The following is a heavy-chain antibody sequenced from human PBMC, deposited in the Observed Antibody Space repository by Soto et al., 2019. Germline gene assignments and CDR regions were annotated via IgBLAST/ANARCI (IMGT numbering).Heavy chain of an antibody. CDR1: GYTFTSYG. CDR2: ISAYNGNT. Sequence: ASVKVSCKASGYTFTSYGISWVRQAPGQGLEWMGWISAYNGNTNYAQKLQGRVTMTTDTSTSTAYMELRSLRSDGTAVYYCARLDTIFWDDDYWGQGTLVTVSS. V-gene: IGHV1-18*01. D-gene: IGHD3-9*01. J-gene: IGHJ4*02. CDR3: ARLDTIFWDDDY.